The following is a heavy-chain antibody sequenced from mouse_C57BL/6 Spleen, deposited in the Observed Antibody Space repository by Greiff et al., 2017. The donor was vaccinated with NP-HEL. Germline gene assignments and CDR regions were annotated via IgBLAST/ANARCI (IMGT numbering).Heavy chain of an antibody. D-gene: IGHD2-3*01. CDR3: ARVYDGYPTWFAY. CDR2: IHPNSGST. CDR1: GYTFTSYW. V-gene: IGHV1-64*01. J-gene: IGHJ3*01. Sequence: VQLQQPGAELVKPGASVKLSCKASGYTFTSYWMHWVKQRPGQGLEWIGMIHPNSGSTNYNEKFKGKATLTVDKASSTPYMQLSSLTSEDSAVYYCARVYDGYPTWFAYWGQGTLVTVSA.